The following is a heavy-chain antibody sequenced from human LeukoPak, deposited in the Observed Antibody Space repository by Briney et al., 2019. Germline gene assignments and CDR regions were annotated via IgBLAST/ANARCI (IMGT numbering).Heavy chain of an antibody. CDR2: ISSSGSTI. CDR3: ARHHGTFSGWLPEYFQH. Sequence: GGSLRLSCAASGFTFSSYEMNWVRQAPGKGLEWVSYISSSGSTIYYADSVKGRFTISRDNAKNSLYLQMNSLRAEDTAVYYCARHHGTFSGWLPEYFQHWGQGTLVTVSS. V-gene: IGHV3-48*03. J-gene: IGHJ1*01. D-gene: IGHD6-19*01. CDR1: GFTFSSYE.